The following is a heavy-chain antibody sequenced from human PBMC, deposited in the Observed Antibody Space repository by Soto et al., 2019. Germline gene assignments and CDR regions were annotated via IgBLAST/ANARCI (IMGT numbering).Heavy chain of an antibody. D-gene: IGHD3-10*01. CDR1: QLPFSRYW. Sequence: LRLSYVVSQLPFSRYWVSLVRQAPGKGQEWVANINEDGTETYYAESVRGRLTFSRDNAQNSLFLQMNSLRAEDTAVYYCARCITMVRGEVARGPKYYYYGLDVWGQGTTVTVSS. CDR2: INEDGTET. J-gene: IGHJ6*02. V-gene: IGHV3-7*01. CDR3: ARCITMVRGEVARGPKYYYYGLDV.